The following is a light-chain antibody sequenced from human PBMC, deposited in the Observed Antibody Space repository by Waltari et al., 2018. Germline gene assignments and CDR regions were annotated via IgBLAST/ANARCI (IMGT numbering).Light chain of an antibody. J-gene: IGKJ1*01. CDR2: GAS. Sequence: IVLTQSPGTLSLSPGERATLSCRASKSVSSNYLAWYQQKPGQAPRLLIYGASSRATGIPDRFSGSGSGTDFTLTISRLEPEDFAVYYCQQYGGSTGTFGQGTKVEIK. CDR3: QQYGGSTGT. V-gene: IGKV3-20*01. CDR1: KSVSSNY.